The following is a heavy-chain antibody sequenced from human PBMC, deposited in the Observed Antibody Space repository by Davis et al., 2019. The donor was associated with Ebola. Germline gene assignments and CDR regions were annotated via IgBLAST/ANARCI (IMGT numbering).Heavy chain of an antibody. CDR3: ARGPMPSWYADFYKYGMDV. CDR2: IMQDGSEK. D-gene: IGHD6-13*01. V-gene: IGHV3-7*03. J-gene: IGHJ6*02. Sequence: GESLKISCAASGFTFSDHWMSWVRQAPGKGLGWVANIMQDGSEKNYVDSARGRFTISRDNSREALYLQINSLRSEDTALYFCARGPMPSWYADFYKYGMDVWGQGTTVTASS. CDR1: GFTFSDHW.